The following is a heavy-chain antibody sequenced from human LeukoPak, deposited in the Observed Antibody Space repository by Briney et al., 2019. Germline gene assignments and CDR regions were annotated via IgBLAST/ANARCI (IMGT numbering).Heavy chain of an antibody. CDR1: GYTFTGYY. J-gene: IGHJ4*02. D-gene: IGHD4-23*01. CDR2: INPNSGGA. CDR3: AREGDTVEWDY. Sequence: ASVKVSCKASGYTFTGYYMHWVRQAPGQGLEWMGWINPNSGGANYAQKLQGRVTMTTDTSTSTAYMELRSLRSDDTAVYYCAREGDTVEWDYWGQGTLVTVSS. V-gene: IGHV1-2*02.